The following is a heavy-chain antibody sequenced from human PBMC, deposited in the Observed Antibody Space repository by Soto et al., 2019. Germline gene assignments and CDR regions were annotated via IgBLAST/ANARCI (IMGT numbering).Heavy chain of an antibody. V-gene: IGHV3-23*01. CDR3: VQERLARKLKLQFHX. CDR1: GFTFAVHA. Sequence: EGSLRLSFAASGFTFAVHAMSWVRQAPGKGLEWVSSIGCLGGTTHYADSVMGRFNISIDNSNSMMYLQVNRLRVEDTAIDYCVQERLARKLKLQFHXWGQGTPLTVSX. J-gene: IGHJ4*02. D-gene: IGHD4-4*01. CDR2: IGCLGGTT.